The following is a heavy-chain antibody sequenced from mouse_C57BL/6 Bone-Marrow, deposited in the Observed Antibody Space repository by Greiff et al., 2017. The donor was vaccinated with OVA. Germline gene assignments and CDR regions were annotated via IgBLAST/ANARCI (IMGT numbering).Heavy chain of an antibody. Sequence: EVQLQQSGAELVRPGASVKLSCTASGFNIKDDYMHWVKQRPEQGLEWIGWIDPENGDTEYASKFQGKAIITADTSSNTAYLQLSSLTSEDTAVYYCTHNYYGIRGYWGQGTTLTVSS. CDR3: THNYYGIRGY. CDR1: GFNIKDDY. V-gene: IGHV14-4*01. D-gene: IGHD1-1*01. J-gene: IGHJ2*01. CDR2: IDPENGDT.